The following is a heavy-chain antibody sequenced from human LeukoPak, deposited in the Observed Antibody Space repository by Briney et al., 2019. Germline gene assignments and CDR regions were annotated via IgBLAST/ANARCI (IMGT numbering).Heavy chain of an antibody. Sequence: SESLSLTCTVSGASISSYYWSWFRRPPGKGLEWIAYIFPSGSINFNPSLKSRVSISVDGSKNNFSLDLSSVTAADTAVYYCARRRDETATAAGYYHMDVWGKGTTVTVSS. CDR3: ARRRDETATAAGYYHMDV. V-gene: IGHV4-4*09. D-gene: IGHD3-22*01. CDR1: GASISSYY. J-gene: IGHJ6*03. CDR2: IFPSGSI.